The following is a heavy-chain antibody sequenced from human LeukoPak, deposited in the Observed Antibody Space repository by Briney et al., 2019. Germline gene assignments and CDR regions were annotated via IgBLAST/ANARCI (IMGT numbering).Heavy chain of an antibody. CDR2: IYYSGST. V-gene: IGHV4-59*01. CDR3: ARGKNTLSDY. Sequence: SETLSLTCTVSGVSISSYYWTWIRPPPGKGLEWIGYIYYSGSTNCNPSLKSRVTISVDTSKNQFSLKLSSVAAADTAVYYCARGKNTLSDYWGQGTLVTVSS. CDR1: GVSISSYY. J-gene: IGHJ4*02. D-gene: IGHD2-2*02.